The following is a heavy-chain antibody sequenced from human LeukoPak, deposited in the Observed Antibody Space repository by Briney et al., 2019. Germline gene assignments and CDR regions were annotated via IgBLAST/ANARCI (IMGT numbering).Heavy chain of an antibody. J-gene: IGHJ4*02. D-gene: IGHD2-15*01. CDR1: GYTFTGYY. CDR3: AREGYCSGGSCPVGY. V-gene: IGHV1-2*02. Sequence: ASVKVSCKASGYTFTGYYMHWVRQAPGQGLEWMGWINPNSGGTYYAQRFQGRVTMTRDTSISTAYMELSRLRSDDTAVYYCAREGYCSGGSCPVGYWGQGTLVTVSS. CDR2: INPNSGGT.